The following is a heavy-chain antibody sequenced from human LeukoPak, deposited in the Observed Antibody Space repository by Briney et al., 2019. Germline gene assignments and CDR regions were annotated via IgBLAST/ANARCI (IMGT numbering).Heavy chain of an antibody. Sequence: ASVKVSCKASGYTFTSYGISWVRRAPGQGLEWMGWISAYNGNTNYAQKLQGRVTMTADTSTSTAYMELRSLRSDDTAVYYCARDQDFWSGYSKERYFDYWGQGTLLTVSS. D-gene: IGHD3-3*01. CDR1: GYTFTSYG. V-gene: IGHV1-18*01. J-gene: IGHJ4*02. CDR3: ARDQDFWSGYSKERYFDY. CDR2: ISAYNGNT.